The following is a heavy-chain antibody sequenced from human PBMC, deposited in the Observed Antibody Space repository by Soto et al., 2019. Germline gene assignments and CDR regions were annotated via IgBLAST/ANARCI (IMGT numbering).Heavy chain of an antibody. CDR2: MNPNSGNS. Sequence: ASVKVSCKASGYTFTSYDINWVRQATGQGFEYLGWMNPNSGNSGYVKKFQGRVTMTTDDSMSTAYMELSSLRSEDTAVYYCAREGLVLVPTTVNSDYYYYAMDVWGQGTTVTVSS. J-gene: IGHJ6*02. CDR3: AREGLVLVPTTVNSDYYYYAMDV. V-gene: IGHV1-8*01. D-gene: IGHD2-2*01. CDR1: GYTFTSYD.